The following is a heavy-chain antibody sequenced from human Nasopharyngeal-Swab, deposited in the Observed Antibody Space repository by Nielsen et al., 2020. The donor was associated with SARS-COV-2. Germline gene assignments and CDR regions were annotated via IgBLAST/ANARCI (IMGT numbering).Heavy chain of an antibody. V-gene: IGHV2-26*01. J-gene: IGHJ6*02. CDR2: IFSNDEK. CDR3: ARNVDILTGYYPSYYYGMDV. CDR1: GFSLSNARMG. Sequence: SGPTLVKPTETLTLTCTVSGFSLSNARMGVSWIRQPPGKALEWLAHIFSNDEKSYSTSLKSRLTISKDTSKSQVVLTMTNMDPVDTATYYCARNVDILTGYYPSYYYGMDVWGQGTTVTVSS. D-gene: IGHD3-9*01.